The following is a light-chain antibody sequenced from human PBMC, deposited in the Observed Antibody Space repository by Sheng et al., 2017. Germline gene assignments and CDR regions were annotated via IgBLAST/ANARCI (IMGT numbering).Light chain of an antibody. CDR3: QQYETLPPA. CDR2: DAS. V-gene: IGKV1-33*01. J-gene: IGKJ4*01. Sequence: DIQMTQSPSSLSASVGDRVTITCQASQDIRNSLNWYQQKPGKAPKLLIYDASNLKTGGPSRFSGSGSGTKFIFTISSLQPEDVATYYCQQYETLPPAFGGGTKVEIK. CDR1: QDIRNS.